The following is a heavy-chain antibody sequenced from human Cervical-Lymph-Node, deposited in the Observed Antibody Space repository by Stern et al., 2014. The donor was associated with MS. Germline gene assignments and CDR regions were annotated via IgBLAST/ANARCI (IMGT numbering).Heavy chain of an antibody. D-gene: IGHD1-1*01. CDR1: GFTVSRDY. J-gene: IGHJ4*02. CDR2: IKNVGST. V-gene: IGHV3-53*01. Sequence: EDQLVESGGGVIQPGGSLRLSCTASGFTVSRDYMTWVRQAPGKGLEWVSLIKNVGSTFYTDSVKGRFTISRDDSKNTVYLHMTSLRAEDTAMYYCARDTSSPERSDWWGQGTLVTVSS. CDR3: ARDTSSPERSDW.